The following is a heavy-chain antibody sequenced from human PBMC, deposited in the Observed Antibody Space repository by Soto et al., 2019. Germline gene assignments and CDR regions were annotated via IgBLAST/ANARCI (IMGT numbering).Heavy chain of an antibody. D-gene: IGHD2-15*01. CDR3: ARLRRYCSGGSCYGPDAFDI. J-gene: IGHJ3*02. V-gene: IGHV4-30-2*01. CDR2: IYHSGST. Sequence: SETLSLTCAVSGGSISSGCYSWSWIRQPPGKGLEWIGYIYHSGSTYYNPSLKSRVTISVDRSKNQFSLKLSSVTAADTAVYYCARLRRYCSGGSCYGPDAFDIWGQATMVTVSS. CDR1: GGSISSGCYS.